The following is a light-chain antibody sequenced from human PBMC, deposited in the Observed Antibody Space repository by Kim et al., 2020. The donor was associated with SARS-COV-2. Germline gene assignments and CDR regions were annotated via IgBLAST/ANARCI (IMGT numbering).Light chain of an antibody. CDR2: STD. V-gene: IGLV1-44*01. J-gene: IGLJ3*02. CDR1: SSDFGTNT. CDR3: AAWDDTLNGHV. Sequence: QSVLTQPPSASGTPGQRVTISCSRSSSDFGTNTVNWYQHLPGTAPKLLIYSTDQRPSGVPDRFSGSKSGSSASLGISGLQSEDEADYYCAAWDDTLNGHVFGGGTQLTVL.